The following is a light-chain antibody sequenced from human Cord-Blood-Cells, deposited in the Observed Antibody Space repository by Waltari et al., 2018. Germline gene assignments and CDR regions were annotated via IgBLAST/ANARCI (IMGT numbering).Light chain of an antibody. V-gene: IGLV2-14*03. CDR2: DVS. Sequence: QSALPQPASVSGSPGRSITISCTGPSSDVGGYNYVPWYQQHPGKAPKLMIYDVSNRPSGVSNRFSGSKSGNTASLTISGLQAEDEADYYCSSYTSSSTYVFGTGTKVTVL. J-gene: IGLJ1*01. CDR3: SSYTSSSTYV. CDR1: SSDVGGYNY.